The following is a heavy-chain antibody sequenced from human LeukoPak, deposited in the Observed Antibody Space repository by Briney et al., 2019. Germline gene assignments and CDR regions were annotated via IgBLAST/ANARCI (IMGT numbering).Heavy chain of an antibody. J-gene: IGHJ3*02. CDR1: GYTFTSYY. V-gene: IGHV1-46*01. CDR3: ARDSQEGLDAFDI. CDR2: INPSGGST. Sequence: ASVKVSCKASGYTFTSYYMHWVRQAPGQGLEWMGIINPSGGSTSYAQKFQGRVTMTTDTSTSTAYMELRSLRSDDTAAYFCARDSQEGLDAFDIWGQGTMVTVSS. D-gene: IGHD3-16*01.